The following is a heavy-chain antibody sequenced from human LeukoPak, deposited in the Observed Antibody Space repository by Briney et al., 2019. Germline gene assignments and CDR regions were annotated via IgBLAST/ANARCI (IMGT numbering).Heavy chain of an antibody. CDR2: IYYSGST. CDR3: ARGADGYNSFPYLKYYFDY. Sequence: SETLSLTCTVSGGSISSSSYYWGWIRQPPGKGLEWIGSIYYSGSTYYNPSLKSRVTISVDTSKNQFSLKLSSVTAADTAVYYCARGADGYNSFPYLKYYFDYWGQGTLVTVSS. J-gene: IGHJ4*02. D-gene: IGHD5-24*01. V-gene: IGHV4-39*07. CDR1: GGSISSSSYY.